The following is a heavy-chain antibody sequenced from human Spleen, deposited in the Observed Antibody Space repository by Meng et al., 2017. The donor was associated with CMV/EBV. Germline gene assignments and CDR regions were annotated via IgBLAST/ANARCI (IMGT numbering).Heavy chain of an antibody. V-gene: IGHV4-4*07. CDR2: IYTSGST. D-gene: IGHD6-13*01. J-gene: IGHJ4*02. Sequence: QRQLQGSGPGLVKPSEPLSLTCTAAGGSISSYYWSCTRQPAGKGLEWIGRIYTSGSTNYNPSLKSRVTMSVDTSKNQFSLKLSSVTAADTAVYYCARDPAAGFFDYWGQGTLVTVSS. CDR3: ARDPAAGFFDY. CDR1: GGSISSYY.